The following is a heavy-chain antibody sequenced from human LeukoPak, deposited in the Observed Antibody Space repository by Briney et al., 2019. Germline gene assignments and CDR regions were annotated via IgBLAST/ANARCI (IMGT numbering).Heavy chain of an antibody. CDR1: GFTFSSYA. V-gene: IGHV3-23*01. CDR3: ASPPQWLVKKYYYYYMDV. J-gene: IGHJ6*03. D-gene: IGHD6-19*01. CDR2: ISGSGAST. Sequence: GGSLRLSCAASGFTFSSYAMSWVRQAPGKGLEWVSAISGSGASTYYADSVKGRFTISRDNSKNTLYLQMNSLRAEDTAVYYCASPPQWLVKKYYYYYMDVWGKGTTVTVSS.